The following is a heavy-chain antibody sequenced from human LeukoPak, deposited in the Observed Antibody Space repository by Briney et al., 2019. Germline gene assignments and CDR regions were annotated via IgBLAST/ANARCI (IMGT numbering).Heavy chain of an antibody. CDR2: ISGTGLST. V-gene: IGHV3-23*01. CDR3: ARSADSSGYFREITLYYFDY. J-gene: IGHJ4*02. Sequence: GGSLRLSCAASGFTFRTSGMSWVRQAPGKGLEWVSFISGTGLSTYYGDSVRGRFTVSRDNSKNTLYLQMNSLRVEDTAVYYCARSADSSGYFREITLYYFDYWGQGTLVTVSS. CDR1: GFTFRTSG. D-gene: IGHD3-22*01.